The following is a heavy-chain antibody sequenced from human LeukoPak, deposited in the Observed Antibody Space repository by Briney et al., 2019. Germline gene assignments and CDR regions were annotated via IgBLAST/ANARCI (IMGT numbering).Heavy chain of an antibody. CDR3: ARGQKYTSGYTVTELGSRYFDY. CDR2: IIPIFGTA. D-gene: IGHD5-18*01. Sequence: SVKVSCKASGGTFSSYAISWVRQAPGQGLEWMGGIIPIFGTANYAQKFQGRVTITADKSTSTAYMELSSLRSEDTAVYYCARGQKYTSGYTVTELGSRYFDYWGQGTLVTVSS. V-gene: IGHV1-69*06. CDR1: GGTFSSYA. J-gene: IGHJ4*02.